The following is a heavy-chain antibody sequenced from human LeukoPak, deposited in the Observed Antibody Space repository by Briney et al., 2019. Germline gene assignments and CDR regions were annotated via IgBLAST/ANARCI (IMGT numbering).Heavy chain of an antibody. D-gene: IGHD2-15*01. CDR2: IVVGSGNT. CDR3: ARSDRKYCSGGSCYTFYY. J-gene: IGHJ4*02. CDR1: GFTFTSSA. V-gene: IGHV1-58*01. Sequence: SVKVSCKASGFTFTSSAVQWVRQARGQRLEWIGWIVVGSGNTNYAQKFQERVTITRDTSASTAYMELSSLRSEDTAVYYCARSDRKYCSGGSCYTFYYWGQGTLVTVSS.